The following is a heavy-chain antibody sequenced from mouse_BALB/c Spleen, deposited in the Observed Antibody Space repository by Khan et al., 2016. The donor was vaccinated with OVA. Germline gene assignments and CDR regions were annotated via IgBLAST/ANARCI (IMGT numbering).Heavy chain of an antibody. CDR2: INPKNGGT. CDR1: GYTFPEYT. J-gene: IGHJ4*01. CDR3: ARDAGRY. V-gene: IGHV1-18*01. Sequence: EVQLQESGPELVKPGASVKISCKTSGYTFPEYTVHWVKQSLGKSLDWIGVINPKNGGTAYNQKFKGKATLTVDKSSSTAFMEFRSLTSEDSAVYYCARDAGRYWGQGTSVTVAS. D-gene: IGHD3-3*01.